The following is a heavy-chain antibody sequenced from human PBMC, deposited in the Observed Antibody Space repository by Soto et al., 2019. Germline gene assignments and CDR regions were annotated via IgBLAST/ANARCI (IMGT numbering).Heavy chain of an antibody. D-gene: IGHD4-17*01. Sequence: QVQLQESGPGLVKPSQTLSLTCTVSGGSISSGDYYWSWIRQPPGKGLEWIGYIYYSGSTYYNPSLKSRVTISVDTSKNQFSLKLSSVTAADTAVYYCARGFVSGDYGDYLDYWGQGTLVTVSS. V-gene: IGHV4-30-4*01. CDR3: ARGFVSGDYGDYLDY. CDR2: IYYSGST. J-gene: IGHJ4*02. CDR1: GGSISSGDYY.